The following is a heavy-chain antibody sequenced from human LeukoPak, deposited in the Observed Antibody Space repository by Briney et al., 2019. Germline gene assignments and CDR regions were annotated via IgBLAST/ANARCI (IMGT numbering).Heavy chain of an antibody. J-gene: IGHJ5*02. CDR1: GFSLSNARMG. D-gene: IGHD5-18*01. Sequence: ESGPVLVKPTETLTLTCTVSGFSLSNARMGVSWIRQPPGKGLEWIGYIYHSGSTYYNPSLKSRVTISVDRSKNQFSLKLSSVTAADTAVYYCARGPEESGYSYGPRPGGWFDPWGQGTLVTVSS. CDR2: IYHSGST. V-gene: IGHV4-30-2*01. CDR3: ARGPEESGYSYGPRPGGWFDP.